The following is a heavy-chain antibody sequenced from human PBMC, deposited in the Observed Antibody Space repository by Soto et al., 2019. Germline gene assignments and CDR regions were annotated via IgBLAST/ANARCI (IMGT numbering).Heavy chain of an antibody. Sequence: GGSLRLSCAASGFTFRDYNMNWVRQAPGQGLEWVSSFSSSSIYLYYTDSVKGRFTISRDNAKNSLFLQMNSLRAEDTAVYYCARGTWYCTGGRCYPPSFDYWGLRALVTVSS. J-gene: IGHJ4*02. CDR3: ARGTWYCTGGRCYPPSFDY. V-gene: IGHV3-21*01. CDR1: GFTFRDYN. D-gene: IGHD2-15*01. CDR2: FSSSSIYL.